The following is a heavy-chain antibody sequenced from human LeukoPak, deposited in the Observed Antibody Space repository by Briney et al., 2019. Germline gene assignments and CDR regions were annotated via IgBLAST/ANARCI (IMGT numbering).Heavy chain of an antibody. V-gene: IGHV4-59*01. Sequence: PSETLSLTCTVSGGSISSYYWSWLRQPPGKGLEWIGYIYYSGSNNYNPSLKRRVTISEEKTKKQFSLKLSSVTAADTAVYYCARSGIDFWSGYSQFDYWGQGTLVTVS. D-gene: IGHD3-3*01. CDR2: IYYSGSN. J-gene: IGHJ4*02. CDR3: ARSGIDFWSGYSQFDY. CDR1: GGSISSYY.